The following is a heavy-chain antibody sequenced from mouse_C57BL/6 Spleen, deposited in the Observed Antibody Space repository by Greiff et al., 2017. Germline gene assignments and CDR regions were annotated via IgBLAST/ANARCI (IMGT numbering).Heavy chain of an antibody. CDR1: GYAFSSSW. CDR3: ARSGSYYFDY. J-gene: IGHJ2*01. V-gene: IGHV1-82*01. CDR2: IYPGDGDT. Sequence: LQESGPELVKPGASVKISCKASGYAFSSSWMNWVKQRPGKGLEWIGRIYPGDGDTNYNGKFKGKATLTADKSSSTAYMQLSSLTSEDSAVYFCARSGSYYFDYWGQGTTLTVSS. D-gene: IGHD2-2*01.